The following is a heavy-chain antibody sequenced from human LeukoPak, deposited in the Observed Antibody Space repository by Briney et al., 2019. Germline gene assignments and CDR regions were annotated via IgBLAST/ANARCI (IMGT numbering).Heavy chain of an antibody. CDR3: AKDRGSIQLPFDY. Sequence: GGSLRLSCAASGFTFSSYAMSWVRQAPGKGLGWVSAISGSGGSTYYADSVKGRFTISRDNSKNTLYLQMNSLRAEDTAVYYCAKDRGSIQLPFDYWGQGTLVTVSS. CDR1: GFTFSSYA. CDR2: ISGSGGST. V-gene: IGHV3-23*01. J-gene: IGHJ4*02. D-gene: IGHD5-18*01.